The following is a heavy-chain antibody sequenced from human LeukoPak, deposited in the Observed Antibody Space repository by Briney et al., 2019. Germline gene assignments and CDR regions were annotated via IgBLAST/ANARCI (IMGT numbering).Heavy chain of an antibody. CDR3: PGYGFFPY. CDR2: FGIRGTI. Sequence: PGGPLRLSCAPPGFTHRTYDMHWVPPAPGEGSEWIPYFGIRGTIYYADSVWGRFTISRDGAKTSLHLEMNGLRVDDTAIYYRPGYGFFPYWGRGTPVTVSS. J-gene: IGHJ4*02. CDR1: GFTHRTYD. V-gene: IGHV3-48*01. D-gene: IGHD3-9*01.